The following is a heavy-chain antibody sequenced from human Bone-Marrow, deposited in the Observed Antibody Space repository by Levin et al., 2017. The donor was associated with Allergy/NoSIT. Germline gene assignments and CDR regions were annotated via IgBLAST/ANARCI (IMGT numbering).Heavy chain of an antibody. CDR1: GFTFSSFG. V-gene: IGHV3-30*03. CDR2: ISYDGNNK. CDR3: ARVDVDGRSWPYYMDV. Sequence: QPGGSLRLSCVASGFTFSSFGMHWVRQAPGKGLEWVAVISYDGNNKYYADSVKGRFTISRDNSNNTLYLQMHSLRTEDMAVYYCARVDVDGRSWPYYMDVWGQGTTVTVSS. D-gene: IGHD2-15*01. J-gene: IGHJ6*03.